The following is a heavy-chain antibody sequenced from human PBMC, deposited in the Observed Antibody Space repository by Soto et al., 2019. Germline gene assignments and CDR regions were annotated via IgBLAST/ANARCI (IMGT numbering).Heavy chain of an antibody. D-gene: IGHD3-10*01. CDR2: IYYSGST. Sequence: SETLSLTCTVSGGSISSYYWSWIRQPPGKGLEWIGYIYYSGSTNYNPSLKSRVTISVDTSKNQFSLKLSSVTAADTAVYYCARSHYYGSGSYYNVADYYGMDVWGQGTTVTVSS. CDR1: GGSISSYY. V-gene: IGHV4-59*01. J-gene: IGHJ6*02. CDR3: ARSHYYGSGSYYNVADYYGMDV.